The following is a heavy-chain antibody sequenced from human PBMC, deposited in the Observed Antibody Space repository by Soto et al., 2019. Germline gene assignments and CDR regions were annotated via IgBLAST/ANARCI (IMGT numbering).Heavy chain of an antibody. Sequence: EVQLVESGGGLVQPGGSLRLSCAASGFTFSSYSMNWVRQAPGKGLEWVSYISSSSSTIYYADSVKGRFTISRDNAKNSLYLQMNSLRAEVTAVYYCARARWFGELLYDYYYYMDVWGKGTTVTVSS. J-gene: IGHJ6*03. CDR1: GFTFSSYS. V-gene: IGHV3-48*01. CDR2: ISSSSSTI. D-gene: IGHD3-10*01. CDR3: ARARWFGELLYDYYYYMDV.